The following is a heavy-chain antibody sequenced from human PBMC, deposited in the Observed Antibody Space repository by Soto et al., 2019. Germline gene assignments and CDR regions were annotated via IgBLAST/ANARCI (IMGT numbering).Heavy chain of an antibody. CDR2: FYYSGST. CDR3: ARQGPTMVRGVTEIEDYYYYYMEV. V-gene: IGHV4-59*08. Sequence: SETLSLTCTVSGGSISSYYWSWIRQPPGKGLEWIGYFYYSGSTNYNPSLKSRVTISVDTSKNQFSLKLSSVTAADTAVYYCARQGPTMVRGVTEIEDYYYYYMEVWGKGTTVTVSS. J-gene: IGHJ6*03. D-gene: IGHD3-10*01. CDR1: GGSISSYY.